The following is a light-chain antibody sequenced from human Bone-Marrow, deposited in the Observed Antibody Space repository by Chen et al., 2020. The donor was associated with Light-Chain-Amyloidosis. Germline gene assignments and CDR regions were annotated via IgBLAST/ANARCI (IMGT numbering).Light chain of an antibody. CDR1: RSNIGSNY. CDR3: AAWYDTFSCPV. J-gene: IGLJ3*02. CDR2: KNN. V-gene: IGLV1-47*01. Sequence: QSVLTQPPSASGTPGQRVTISCSGGRSNIGSNYVYWYQQLPGTAPQLLIYKNNQRPSGVLALLCGYKSGPSDSLSISVVRSENEADYHWAAWYDTFSCPVFGEGTKVTVL.